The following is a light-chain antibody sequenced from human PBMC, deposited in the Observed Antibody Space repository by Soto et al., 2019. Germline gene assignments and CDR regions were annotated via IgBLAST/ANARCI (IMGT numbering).Light chain of an antibody. CDR1: QGVSYS. CDR3: HQYNSYLYT. CDR2: DAS. Sequence: DIQLTQSPSSLSASVGDRVTITCRASQGVSYSLARYQQRPGTVPKLLIYDASTLQAGVPSRFSGSGYGTDFTLTISSLQPEDVATYYCHQYNSYLYTFGQGTK. J-gene: IGKJ2*01. V-gene: IGKV1-27*01.